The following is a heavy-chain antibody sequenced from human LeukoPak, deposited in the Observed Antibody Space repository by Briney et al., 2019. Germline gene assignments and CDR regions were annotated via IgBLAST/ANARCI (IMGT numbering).Heavy chain of an antibody. V-gene: IGHV1-69*05. CDR3: ARTYYYDSSGYYYEYNWFDP. CDR2: IIPIFGTA. Sequence: SVKVSCKASGGTFSSYAISWVRQAPGQGLEWMGGIIPIFGTANYAQKFQGRVTITTDESTSTAYMELSSLRSEDTAVYYCARTYYYDSSGYYYEYNWFDPCGQGTLVTVSS. CDR1: GGTFSSYA. J-gene: IGHJ5*02. D-gene: IGHD3-22*01.